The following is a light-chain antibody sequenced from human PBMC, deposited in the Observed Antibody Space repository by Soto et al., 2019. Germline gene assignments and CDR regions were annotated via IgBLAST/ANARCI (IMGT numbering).Light chain of an antibody. CDR2: DAS. J-gene: IGKJ1*01. V-gene: IGKV3-11*01. Sequence: EIVMTQSPATLSVSPGERATLSCRASQSVSSNLAWYQQKPGQAPRLLIYDASNRATGIPARFSGSGSGTEFSLTISSLEPEDFAVYYCQQRSNWPVTFGEGTKVDIK. CDR1: QSVSSN. CDR3: QQRSNWPVT.